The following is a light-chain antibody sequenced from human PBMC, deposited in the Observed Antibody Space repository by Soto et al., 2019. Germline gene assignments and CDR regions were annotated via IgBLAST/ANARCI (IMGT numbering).Light chain of an antibody. CDR1: SSDIGSYDL. CDR2: EVT. V-gene: IGLV2-23*02. CDR3: CAVGSSGTI. Sequence: QSALTQPASVSGSPGQSITISCNGTSSDIGSYDLLTWYQQHPGKAPKLMIYEVTKRPAGVSDRFSGSKSANTASLTISGLQVADDAYYYCCAVGSSGTIFGGGTKVTVL. J-gene: IGLJ2*01.